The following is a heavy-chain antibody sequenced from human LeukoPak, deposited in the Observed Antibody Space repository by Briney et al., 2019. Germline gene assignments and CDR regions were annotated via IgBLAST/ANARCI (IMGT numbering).Heavy chain of an antibody. CDR1: GGSFSGYY. CDR2: INHSGST. Sequence: SETLSLTCAVYGGSFSGYYWSWIRQPPGKGLEWIGEINHSGSTNYNPSLKSRVTISVDTSKNQFSLKLSSVTAADTAVYYCASVGGSSSWFFDYWGQGTLVTVSS. CDR3: ASVGGSSSWFFDY. J-gene: IGHJ4*02. V-gene: IGHV4-34*01. D-gene: IGHD6-13*01.